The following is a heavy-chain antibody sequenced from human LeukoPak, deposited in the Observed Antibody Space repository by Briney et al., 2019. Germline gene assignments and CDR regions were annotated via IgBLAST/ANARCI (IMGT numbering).Heavy chain of an antibody. D-gene: IGHD3-10*01. V-gene: IGHV4-59*08. CDR1: GGSISSYY. CDR3: ARRLTMGGGDACDI. Sequence: SETLSLTCTVSGGSISSYYWSWIRQPPGKGLEWIGYIYYSGSTNYNPSLKSRVTISVDTSKNQFSLKLSSVTAADTAVYYCARRLTMGGGDACDIWGQGAMVTVSS. J-gene: IGHJ3*02. CDR2: IYYSGST.